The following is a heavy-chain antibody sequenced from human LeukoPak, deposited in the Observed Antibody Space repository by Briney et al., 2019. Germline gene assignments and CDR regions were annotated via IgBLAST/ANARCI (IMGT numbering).Heavy chain of an antibody. D-gene: IGHD3-10*01. CDR1: GFTFSSHA. Sequence: GGSLRLSCAASGFTFSSHAMSWVRQAPGKGLEWVSAISDSGGSTYYADSVKGRFTISRDNSKNTLYLQMNSLRAEDTAVYYCARDRSGLELDYWGQGTLVTVSS. CDR2: ISDSGGST. CDR3: ARDRSGLELDY. V-gene: IGHV3-23*01. J-gene: IGHJ4*02.